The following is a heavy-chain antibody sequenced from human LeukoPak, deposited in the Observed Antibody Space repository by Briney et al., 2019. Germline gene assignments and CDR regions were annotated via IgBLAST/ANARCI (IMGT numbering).Heavy chain of an antibody. CDR2: INHSGST. D-gene: IGHD3-22*01. CDR1: GGSFSGYY. CDR3: ARGKGRRVVAFDY. Sequence: SETLSLTCAVYGGSFSGYYWSWIRQPPGKGLEWIGEINHSGSTNYNPSLKSRVTISVDTSKNQFPLKLSSVTAADTAVYYCARGKGRRVVAFDYWGQGTLVTVSS. V-gene: IGHV4-34*01. J-gene: IGHJ4*02.